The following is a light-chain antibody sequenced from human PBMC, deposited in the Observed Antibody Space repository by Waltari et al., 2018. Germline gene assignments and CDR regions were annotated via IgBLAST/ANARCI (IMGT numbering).Light chain of an antibody. CDR2: GTS. Sequence: DIQMIQSPSSLSASVGTRVTITCRASQDISNYLAWYRQKPGKVPKLLIYGTSTSQPGVPSRFSGSGSGTDYTLTISSLQPEDVATYYCQKYNSEPLTFGPGTRVDIK. CDR1: QDISNY. V-gene: IGKV1-27*01. CDR3: QKYNSEPLT. J-gene: IGKJ3*01.